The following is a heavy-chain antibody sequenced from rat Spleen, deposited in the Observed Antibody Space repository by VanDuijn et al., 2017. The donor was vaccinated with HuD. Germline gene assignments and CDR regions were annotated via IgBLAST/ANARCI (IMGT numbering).Heavy chain of an antibody. CDR3: TRDDTTVGFAY. Sequence: QVQLKESGPGLVQPSQTLSLTCTVSGFSLTSYHVSWVRQPPGKSLVWMGTIWAGGGTNYNSAVQSRLSISRDTSKNQVFLKMNSLQTDDTGTYYCTRDDTTVGFAYWGQGTLVTVSS. V-gene: IGHV2-15*01. CDR1: GFSLTSYH. CDR2: IWAGGGT. J-gene: IGHJ3*01. D-gene: IGHD1-1*01.